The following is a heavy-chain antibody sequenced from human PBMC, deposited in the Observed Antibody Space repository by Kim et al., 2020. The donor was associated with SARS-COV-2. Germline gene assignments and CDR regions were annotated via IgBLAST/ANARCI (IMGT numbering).Heavy chain of an antibody. D-gene: IGHD6-13*01. CDR3: ARGSFWGAAAGSGLYFGY. J-gene: IGHJ4*02. CDR2: IYYSGST. Sequence: SETLSLTCTVSGGSISSSSYYWGWIRQPPGKGLEWIGSIYYSGSTYYNPSLKSRVTISVDTSKNQFSLKLSSVTAADTAVYYCARGSFWGAAAGSGLYFGYWGQGNLVPVSS. CDR1: GGSISSSSYY. V-gene: IGHV4-39*07.